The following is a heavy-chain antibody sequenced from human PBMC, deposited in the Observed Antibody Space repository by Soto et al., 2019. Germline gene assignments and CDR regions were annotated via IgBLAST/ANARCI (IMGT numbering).Heavy chain of an antibody. D-gene: IGHD4-17*01. CDR3: ARETYGDYVGYFDP. Sequence: SETLSLTCAVSGGSIGSRNWWNWVRQPPGKGLEWIGKIYHSGSTNYNPSLKSRVTISVDKSKNQFSLKLNSVTAADTAVYYCARETYGDYVGYFDPWGQGIQVT. CDR2: IYHSGST. V-gene: IGHV4-4*02. CDR1: GGSIGSRNW. J-gene: IGHJ5*02.